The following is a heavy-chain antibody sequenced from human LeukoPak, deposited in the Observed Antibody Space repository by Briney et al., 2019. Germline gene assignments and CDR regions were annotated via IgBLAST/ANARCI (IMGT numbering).Heavy chain of an antibody. CDR2: IDSSSATV. J-gene: IGHJ4*02. Sequence: GGSLRLSCVASGFTFSSYSMNWVRQAPGKGLEWVSYIDSSSATVLYADSVKGRFTISRDNAENSLYLQMNSLRGEDTAVYYCSRDLNWGFDHWGQGTLVTVSS. V-gene: IGHV3-48*01. CDR1: GFTFSSYS. CDR3: SRDLNWGFDH. D-gene: IGHD7-27*01.